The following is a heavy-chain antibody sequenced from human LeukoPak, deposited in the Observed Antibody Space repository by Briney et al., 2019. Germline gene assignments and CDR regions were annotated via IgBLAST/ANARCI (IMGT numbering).Heavy chain of an antibody. V-gene: IGHV1-69*04. Sequence: SVKVSCKASGGTFSSYAISWARQAPGQGLEWMGRIIPILGIANYAQKFQGRVTITADKSTSTAYMGLSSLRSEDTAVYYCASPTPGIAAAGRWYYFDYWGQGTLVTVSS. D-gene: IGHD6-13*01. CDR1: GGTFSSYA. CDR2: IIPILGIA. CDR3: ASPTPGIAAAGRWYYFDY. J-gene: IGHJ4*02.